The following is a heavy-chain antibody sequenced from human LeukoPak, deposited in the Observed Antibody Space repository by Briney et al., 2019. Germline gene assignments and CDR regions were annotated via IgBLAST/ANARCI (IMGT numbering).Heavy chain of an antibody. D-gene: IGHD2-2*01. CDR1: GYTFTSYA. CDR2: INAGNGNT. J-gene: IGHJ3*02. Sequence: ASVKVSCKASGYTFTSYAMHWVRQAPGQRLEWMGWINAGNGNTKYSQKFQGRVTITRDTSASTAYMELSSLRSEDTAVYYCARDFPKDIVVVPAAYDAFDIWGQGTMVTVSS. V-gene: IGHV1-3*01. CDR3: ARDFPKDIVVVPAAYDAFDI.